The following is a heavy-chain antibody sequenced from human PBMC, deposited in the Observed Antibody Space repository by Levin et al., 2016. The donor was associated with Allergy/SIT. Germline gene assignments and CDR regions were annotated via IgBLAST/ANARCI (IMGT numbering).Heavy chain of an antibody. Sequence: GGSLRLSCAASGFTFSSYSMNWVRQAPGKGLEWVSYISSSSSTIYYADSVKGRFTISRDNAKNSLYLQMNSLRAEDTAVYYCARAGADYDSSALRYFDYWGQGTLVTVSS. D-gene: IGHD3-22*01. V-gene: IGHV3-48*01. J-gene: IGHJ4*02. CDR2: ISSSSSTI. CDR1: GFTFSSYS. CDR3: ARAGADYDSSALRYFDY.